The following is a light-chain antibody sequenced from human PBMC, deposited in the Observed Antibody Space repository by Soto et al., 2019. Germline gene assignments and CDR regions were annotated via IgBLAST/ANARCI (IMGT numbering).Light chain of an antibody. CDR3: SSYAGSSNV. V-gene: IGLV2-8*01. CDR2: EVN. J-gene: IGLJ1*01. CDR1: SSDVGGYSY. Sequence: QSVLTQPPSASRSPGQSVAISCTGTSSDVGGYSYGSWYQQHPGKAPELMIYEVNKRPSGVPDRFSGSKSGNTASLTVSGLQAEDEADDYCSSYAGSSNVFGTGTKVPGL.